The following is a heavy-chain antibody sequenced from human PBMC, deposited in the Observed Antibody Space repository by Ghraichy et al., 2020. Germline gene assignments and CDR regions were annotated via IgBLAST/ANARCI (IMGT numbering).Heavy chain of an antibody. CDR3: ARHNLAGRWFDP. J-gene: IGHJ5*02. D-gene: IGHD6-13*01. Sequence: TLSLTCTVSGDSITSRTYYWGWIRQPPGKGLEWIGSFYYSGNTSYNSSLKSRVTISVDTSKNQFSLKLSSVTAADTAIYYCARHNLAGRWFDPWGQGTLVTVSS. V-gene: IGHV4-39*01. CDR2: FYYSGNT. CDR1: GDSITSRTYY.